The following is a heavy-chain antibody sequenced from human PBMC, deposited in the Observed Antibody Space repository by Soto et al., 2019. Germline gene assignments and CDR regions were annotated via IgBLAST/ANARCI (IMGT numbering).Heavy chain of an antibody. V-gene: IGHV1-8*01. D-gene: IGHD3-9*01. J-gene: IGHJ6*02. CDR1: GYTFTSYD. CDR3: SRGGYYILTGYYNRYYYYGMDV. CDR2: MNPNSGNT. Sequence: ASVKVSCKASGYTFTSYDINWVRQATGQGLEWMGWMNPNSGNTGYAQKFQGRVTMTRNTSISTAYMELSSLRSEDTAVYYCSRGGYYILTGYYNRYYYYGMDVWGQGTTGTVSS.